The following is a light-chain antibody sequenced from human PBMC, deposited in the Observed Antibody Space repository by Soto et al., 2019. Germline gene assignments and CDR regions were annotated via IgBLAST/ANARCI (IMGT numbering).Light chain of an antibody. CDR2: EVS. Sequence: QSVLTQGASVSGSPGQSITISCIGSSSDIGGYNYVSWYQQHPDKAPKLMIYEVSNRPSGVSHRFSGSKSGNTASLTISGLQAEDEADYYCSSYSDSSAHVLFGGGTKLTVL. J-gene: IGLJ2*01. CDR1: SSDIGGYNY. CDR3: SSYSDSSAHVL. V-gene: IGLV2-14*01.